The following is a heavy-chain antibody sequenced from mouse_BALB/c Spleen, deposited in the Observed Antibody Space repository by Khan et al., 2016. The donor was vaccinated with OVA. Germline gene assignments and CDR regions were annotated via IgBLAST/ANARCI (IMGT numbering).Heavy chain of an antibody. D-gene: IGHD2-14*01. J-gene: IGHJ1*01. Sequence: QVQLQQSGAELARPGASVKMSCKASGYTFTSYTMHWVKQRPGQGLEWIGYINPSNGYTNYNQKFKDKATLTAEKSSRTAYMQLSSLTSEDSAVYYCVRSGAYYRYDGYFDVWGAGTTVTVSS. CDR3: VRSGAYYRYDGYFDV. V-gene: IGHV1-4*01. CDR1: GYTFTSYT. CDR2: INPSNGYT.